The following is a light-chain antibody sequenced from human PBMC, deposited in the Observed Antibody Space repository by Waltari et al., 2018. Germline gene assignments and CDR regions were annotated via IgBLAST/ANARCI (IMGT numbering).Light chain of an antibody. V-gene: IGLV2-14*03. CDR2: DVS. CDR3: SSYISSSMLEL. CDR1: SSFVGTYHH. Sequence: HSALTHPASVSEPPGQSTPLPCTGTSSFVGTYHHVCWYPQHPGKAPKLMIFDVSIRPSGVSSRFSGSKSGNTASLTISGLQAEDEADYYCSSYISSSMLELFGGGTSLTVL. J-gene: IGLJ2*01.